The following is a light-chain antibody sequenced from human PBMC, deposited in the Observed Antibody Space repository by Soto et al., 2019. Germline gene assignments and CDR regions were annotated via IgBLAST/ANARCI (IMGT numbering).Light chain of an antibody. J-gene: IGKJ3*01. V-gene: IGKV3-20*01. CDR1: QYVRGNY. CDR2: GPS. Sequence: EVVLTQSPGTLSLSPGESATLSCRASQYVRGNYFAWYQQRPGQAPRLLVYGPSVRAAGIPDRFRGSGSRTGFNVTKNGIEPEHITVYYIHQFSRSPITLGPGTTLDIK. CDR3: HQFSRSPIT.